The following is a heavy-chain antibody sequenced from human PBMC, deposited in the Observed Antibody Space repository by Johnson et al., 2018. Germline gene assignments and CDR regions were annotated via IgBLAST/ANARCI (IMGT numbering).Heavy chain of an antibody. CDR1: GFTFSSYV. CDR2: ISSSGGST. J-gene: IGHJ6*03. CDR3: TKGSRKLDIHYYYMDV. D-gene: IGHD1-1*01. V-gene: IGHV3-23*04. Sequence: VQLVESGGGLVQPGGSLRLSCAASGFTFSSYVMSWVRHAPGQGLEWVSGISSSGGSTYYADSVKGRFTISRHNLKNTLYLQMNSLRAEDTAVYYCTKGSRKLDIHYYYMDVWGKGTTVTVSS.